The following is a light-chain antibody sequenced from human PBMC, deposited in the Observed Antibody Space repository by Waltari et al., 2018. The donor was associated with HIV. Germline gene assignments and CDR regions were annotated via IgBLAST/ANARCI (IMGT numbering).Light chain of an antibody. CDR1: GSAIRLYDL. J-gene: IGLJ2*01. Sequence: QPALPQPASLSASPGQSITITCRGTGSAIRLYDLASWSRQEPGKAPRLLLHGVSNRPSEISRRFSGSKARTTASLTISALQADDEGDYYCSAYTMSGSLVFGGGTKLTVL. CDR2: GVS. V-gene: IGLV2-14*01. CDR3: SAYTMSGSLV.